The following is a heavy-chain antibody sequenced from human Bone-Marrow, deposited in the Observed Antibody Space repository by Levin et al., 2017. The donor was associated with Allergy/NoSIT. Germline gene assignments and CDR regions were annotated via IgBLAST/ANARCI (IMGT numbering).Heavy chain of an antibody. CDR2: ISHDGSKK. CDR1: GFIFSNYA. D-gene: IGHD6-19*01. CDR3: ARDRLQWLVGDYFDY. J-gene: IGHJ4*02. Sequence: PGGSLRLSCAASGFIFSNYAMYWVRQIPGKGLEWVAFISHDGSKKYYADSVRGRFTISSDTSKNTFYHQMNSLRAYDTAVFYCARDRLQWLVGDYFDYWGQGTLVTVSS. V-gene: IGHV3-30*14.